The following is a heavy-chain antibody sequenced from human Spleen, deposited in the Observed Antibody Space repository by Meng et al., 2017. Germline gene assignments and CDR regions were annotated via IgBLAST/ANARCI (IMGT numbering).Heavy chain of an antibody. Sequence: GESLKISCAVSGFTFSNYDMNWVRQAPGKGLEWLSYISSTSSTIYYADSVKGRFTISRDNTKSSLYLQMNGLRADDTALYYCARGGQQMVRWDCWGQGTLVTVSS. CDR2: ISSTSSTI. D-gene: IGHD6-13*01. V-gene: IGHV3-48*03. CDR1: GFTFSNYD. CDR3: ARGGQQMVRWDC. J-gene: IGHJ4*02.